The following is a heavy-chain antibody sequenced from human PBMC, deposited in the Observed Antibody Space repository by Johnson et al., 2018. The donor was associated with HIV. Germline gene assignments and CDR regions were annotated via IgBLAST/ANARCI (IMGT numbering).Heavy chain of an antibody. CDR2: ISYDGSNK. V-gene: IGHV3-30*04. D-gene: IGHD3-3*01. Sequence: QMQLVESGGGVVQTGRSLRLSCAASGFTFSSYAMHWVRQAPGKGLEWVAVISYDGSNKYYADSVKGRFTISRDNSKNTLYLQMNSLRAEDTAVYYCAKDEAVVWPLRGDAFDIWGQGTMVTVSS. CDR3: AKDEAVVWPLRGDAFDI. J-gene: IGHJ3*02. CDR1: GFTFSSYA.